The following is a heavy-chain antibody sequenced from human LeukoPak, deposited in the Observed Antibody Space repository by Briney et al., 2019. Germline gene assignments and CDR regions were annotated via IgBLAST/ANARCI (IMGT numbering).Heavy chain of an antibody. D-gene: IGHD3-10*01. CDR3: ARGRYYYGSGSYMLENWFDP. Sequence: ASVKVSCKASGYTFTNYYLHWVRQAPGQGLEWMGIINPSDSSTTYAQRFQGRVTMTRDTSTSTGYIELSSLKSEDAAVYYCARGRYYYGSGSYMLENWFDPWGQGTLVTVSS. V-gene: IGHV1-46*01. CDR1: GYTFTNYY. J-gene: IGHJ5*02. CDR2: INPSDSST.